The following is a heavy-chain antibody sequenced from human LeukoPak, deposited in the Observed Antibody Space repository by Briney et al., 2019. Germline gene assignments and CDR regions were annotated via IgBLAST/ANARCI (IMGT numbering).Heavy chain of an antibody. CDR3: ARDDRVMVRGVPDY. Sequence: GGSLRLSCAASGFTFDDYGMSWVRQAPGKGLEWVSGINWNGGSTGYADSVKGRFTISRDNAKNSLYLQMNSLRAEDTALYYCARDDRVMVRGVPDYWGQGTLVPVSS. V-gene: IGHV3-20*04. CDR1: GFTFDDYG. J-gene: IGHJ4*02. CDR2: INWNGGST. D-gene: IGHD3-10*01.